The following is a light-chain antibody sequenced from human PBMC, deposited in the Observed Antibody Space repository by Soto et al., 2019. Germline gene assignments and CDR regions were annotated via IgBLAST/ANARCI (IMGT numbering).Light chain of an antibody. Sequence: EIVMTQSPATLSVSPGGRATLFCRASQSISDTLAWYQQKPGQAPRLLIYVASSRATGIPDRFSGSGSGTDFTLTISSLQSEDFAVYYCQQYNNWPPTFGQGTKVDIK. CDR2: VAS. CDR1: QSISDT. CDR3: QQYNNWPPT. V-gene: IGKV3D-15*01. J-gene: IGKJ1*01.